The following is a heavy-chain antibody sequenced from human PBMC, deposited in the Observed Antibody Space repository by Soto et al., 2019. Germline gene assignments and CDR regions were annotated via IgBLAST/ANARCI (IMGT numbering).Heavy chain of an antibody. V-gene: IGHV1-18*01. J-gene: IGHJ5*02. CDR1: GYIFINYG. D-gene: IGHD2-2*01. Sequence: ASVKVSCKASGYIFINYGITWVRQAPGQGLEWMGWISGYNGNTKYADKLQGRVTMTTDTSTTTAYMELRSLRPDDTAVYYCARDRVPAANWLERWRRGTLVAASS. CDR3: ARDRVPAANWLER. CDR2: ISGYNGNT.